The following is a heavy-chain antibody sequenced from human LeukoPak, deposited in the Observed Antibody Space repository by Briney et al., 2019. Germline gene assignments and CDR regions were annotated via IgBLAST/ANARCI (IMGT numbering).Heavy chain of an antibody. CDR1: GYTFTSYG. CDR3: ARDNFYCGGDCYSGGSWFDP. J-gene: IGHJ5*02. CDR2: IIPIFGTA. D-gene: IGHD2-21*01. V-gene: IGHV1-69*13. Sequence: ASVKVSCKASGYTFTSYGISWVRQAPGQGLEWMGGIIPIFGTANYAQKFQGRVTITADESTSTAYMELSSLRSEDTAVYYCARDNFYCGGDCYSGGSWFDPWGQGTLVTVSS.